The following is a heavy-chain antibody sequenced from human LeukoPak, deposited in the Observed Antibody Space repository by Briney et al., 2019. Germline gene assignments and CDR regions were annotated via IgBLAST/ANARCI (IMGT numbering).Heavy chain of an antibody. Sequence: SVKVSCKASGGSFSSYAISWVRQAPGQGLEWMGGIIPLFGAPNYAQKFQGRVTITADKSTTTAYMELSSLRSEDTAVYFCARHDSYSSSFPYNWFDPWGQGTLVTVSS. CDR3: ARHDSYSSSFPYNWFDP. D-gene: IGHD6-13*01. CDR2: IIPLFGAP. J-gene: IGHJ5*02. CDR1: GGSFSSYA. V-gene: IGHV1-69*06.